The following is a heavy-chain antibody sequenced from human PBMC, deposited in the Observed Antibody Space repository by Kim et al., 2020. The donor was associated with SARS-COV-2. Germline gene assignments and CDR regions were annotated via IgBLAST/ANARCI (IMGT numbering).Heavy chain of an antibody. D-gene: IGHD5-18*01. J-gene: IGHJ3*02. Sequence: NPSLKSRVTISVDTSKNQFSLKLSSVTAADTAVYYCASVDTAMPLGAFDIWGQGTMVTVSS. V-gene: IGHV4-34*01. CDR3: ASVDTAMPLGAFDI.